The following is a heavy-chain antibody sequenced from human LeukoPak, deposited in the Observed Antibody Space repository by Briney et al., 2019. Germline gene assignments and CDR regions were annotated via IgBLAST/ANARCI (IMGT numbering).Heavy chain of an antibody. D-gene: IGHD3-22*01. CDR2: IYYSGST. CDR1: GGSVGSGTFY. V-gene: IGHV4-61*01. CDR3: ARDLEGWGSSGYYPWFDP. Sequence: SETLSLTCTVSGGSVGSGTFYWSWIRQPPGKGLEWIGYIYYSGSTNYNPSLKSRVTISVDTSKNQFSLKLSSVTAADTAVYYCARDLEGWGSSGYYPWFDPWGQGTLVTVSS. J-gene: IGHJ5*02.